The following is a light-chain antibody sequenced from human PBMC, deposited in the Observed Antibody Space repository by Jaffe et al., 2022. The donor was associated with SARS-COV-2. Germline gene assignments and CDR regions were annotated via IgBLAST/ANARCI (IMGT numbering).Light chain of an antibody. V-gene: IGKV3-20*01. Sequence: EIVLTQSPGTLSLSPGERATLSCRASQSFSSSYLAWYQQKPGQAPRLLIYGASNRATGIPDRFSGSGSGTDFTLTISRLEPEDFAVYYCQHYGDSPKMFGQGTKVEI. CDR3: QHYGDSPKM. J-gene: IGKJ1*01. CDR1: QSFSSSY. CDR2: GAS.